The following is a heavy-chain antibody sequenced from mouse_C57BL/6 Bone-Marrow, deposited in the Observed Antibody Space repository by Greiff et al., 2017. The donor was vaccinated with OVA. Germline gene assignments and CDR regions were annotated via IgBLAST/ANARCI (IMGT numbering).Heavy chain of an antibody. CDR1: GYAFSSSW. CDR3: ARSSTGRYFDV. D-gene: IGHD4-1*02. CDR2: LYPGDGDT. V-gene: IGHV1-82*01. J-gene: IGHJ1*03. Sequence: QVQLQQSGPELVKPGASVKISCKASGYAFSSSWMNWVKQRPGKGLEWIGRLYPGDGDTNYNGKFKGKATLTADKSSSTAYMQLSSLTSEDSAVYFCARSSTGRYFDVWGTGTTVTVSS.